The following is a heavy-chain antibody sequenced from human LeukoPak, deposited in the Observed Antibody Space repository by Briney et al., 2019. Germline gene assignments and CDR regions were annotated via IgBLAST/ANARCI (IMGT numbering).Heavy chain of an antibody. CDR2: IYYSGST. D-gene: IGHD1-26*01. J-gene: IGHJ6*03. CDR1: GGSISSSSYY. Sequence: PSETLSLTCTVSGGSISSSSYYWGWIRQPPGKGLEWIGSIYYSGSTYYNPSLKSRVTISVDTSKNQFSLKLSSVTAADTAVYYCARANEWEPRYYYYYMDVWGKGTTVTVSS. V-gene: IGHV4-39*07. CDR3: ARANEWEPRYYYYYMDV.